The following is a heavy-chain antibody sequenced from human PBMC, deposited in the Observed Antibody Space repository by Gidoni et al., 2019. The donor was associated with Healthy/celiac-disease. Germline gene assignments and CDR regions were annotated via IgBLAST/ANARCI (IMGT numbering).Heavy chain of an antibody. D-gene: IGHD3-3*01. CDR1: GFTFRSYS. V-gene: IGHV3-21*01. J-gene: IGHJ3*02. CDR3: ARGFVEGLDI. Sequence: EVQLVESGGGLVTPVGSLRLSCAASGFTFRSYSMNWVRQAPGKGLELVSSISRSSSYIYDADSVKGRFTISRDNAKNSLYLQMNSLRAEDTAVYYCARGFVEGLDIWGQGTMVTVSS. CDR2: ISRSSSYI.